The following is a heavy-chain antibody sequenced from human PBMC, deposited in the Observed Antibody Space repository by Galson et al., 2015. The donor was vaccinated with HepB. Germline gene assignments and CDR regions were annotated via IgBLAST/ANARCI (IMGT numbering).Heavy chain of an antibody. Sequence: SLRLSCAASGFTFSSYWMHWVRQAPGKGLVWVSRINSDGSSTSYADSVKGRFTISRDNAKNSLYLQMNSLRAEDTAVYYCARADYAYYYDSSGYPNAEYFQHWGQGTLVTVSS. CDR1: GFTFSSYW. J-gene: IGHJ1*01. D-gene: IGHD3-22*01. CDR2: INSDGSST. CDR3: ARADYAYYYDSSGYPNAEYFQH. V-gene: IGHV3-74*01.